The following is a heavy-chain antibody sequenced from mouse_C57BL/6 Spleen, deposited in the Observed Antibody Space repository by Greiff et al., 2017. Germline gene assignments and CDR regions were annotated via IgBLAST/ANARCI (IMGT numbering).Heavy chain of an antibody. CDR3: ARSNSSGYVGDY. Sequence: PGASVKISCKASGYAFSSYWMNWVKQRPGKGLEWIGQIYPGDGDTNYNGKFKGKATLTADKSSSTAYMQLSSLTSEDSAVYFCARSNSSGYVGDYWGQGTTLTVSS. V-gene: IGHV1-80*01. CDR2: IYPGDGDT. J-gene: IGHJ2*01. CDR1: GYAFSSYW. D-gene: IGHD3-2*02.